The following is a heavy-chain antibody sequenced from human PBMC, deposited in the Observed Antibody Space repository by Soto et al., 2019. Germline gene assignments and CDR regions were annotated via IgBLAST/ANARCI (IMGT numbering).Heavy chain of an antibody. CDR3: IHRRAAYDYHGLDV. J-gene: IGHJ6*02. CDR2: LYFNGDR. Sequence: SGPTLVNPTQTLTLTCTFSGFSLSSSGVGVGWIRQPPGKSLEWLAVLYFNGDRRRSPSLENRLTITKDTSKNQVILTMTNMDPVDTATYYCIHRRAAYDYHGLDVWGQGTTVTVSS. CDR1: GFSLSSSGVG. V-gene: IGHV2-5*01. D-gene: IGHD6-25*01.